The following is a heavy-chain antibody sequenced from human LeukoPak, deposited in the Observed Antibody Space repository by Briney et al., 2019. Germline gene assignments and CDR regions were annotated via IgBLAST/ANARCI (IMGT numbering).Heavy chain of an antibody. V-gene: IGHV1-46*01. CDR3: AREARDPYFDWLSLIDP. J-gene: IGHJ5*02. CDR2: INPSGGST. D-gene: IGHD3-9*01. CDR1: GYTFTSYY. Sequence: ASVKVSCKASGYTFTSYYIHWVRQAPGQGLEWMGIINPSGGSTSYAQKFQGRVTMTRDTSTSTVYMELSSLRSEDTAVYYCAREARDPYFDWLSLIDPWGQGTLVTVSS.